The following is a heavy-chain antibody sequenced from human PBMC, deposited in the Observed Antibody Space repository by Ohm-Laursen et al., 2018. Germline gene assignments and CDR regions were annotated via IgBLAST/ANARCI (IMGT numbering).Heavy chain of an antibody. Sequence: SETLSLTCTVSGGSISSYYWSWIRQPPGKGLEWIGYIYYSGSTNYNPSLKSRVTISVDTSKNQFSLKLSSVTAADTAVYYCARHREWELLPGVYDYWGQGTLVTVSS. D-gene: IGHD1-26*01. CDR3: ARHREWELLPGVYDY. J-gene: IGHJ4*02. CDR1: GGSISSYY. V-gene: IGHV4-59*08. CDR2: IYYSGST.